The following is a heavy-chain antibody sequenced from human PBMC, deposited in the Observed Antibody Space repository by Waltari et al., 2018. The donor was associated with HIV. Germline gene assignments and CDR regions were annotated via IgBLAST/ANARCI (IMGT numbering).Heavy chain of an antibody. Sequence: QVQLQESGPGLVKPSETLSLTCSVSGGSSGGYYGNWIRQTPGKGLEWIGFFYYTGTTNSNPSLMSRVTISGDTSRNQFSLKLSSVTAADTAIYYCAREAGGSGWKFDYWGQGALVTVSS. D-gene: IGHD6-19*01. V-gene: IGHV4-59*01. CDR1: GGSSGGYY. CDR2: FYYTGTT. J-gene: IGHJ4*02. CDR3: AREAGGSGWKFDY.